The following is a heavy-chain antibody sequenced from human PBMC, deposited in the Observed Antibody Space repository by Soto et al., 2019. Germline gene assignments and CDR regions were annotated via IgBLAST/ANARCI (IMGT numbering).Heavy chain of an antibody. D-gene: IGHD2-8*01. Sequence: ASVKVSCKASGYTFTSYGISWVRQAPGQGLEWMGWISAYNGNTNYAQKLQGRVTMTTDTSTSTAYMELRSLRSDDTAVYYCARDKSCTNGVCLYYYYYYGTDVWGQGTTVTVSS. CDR2: ISAYNGNT. CDR1: GYTFTSYG. V-gene: IGHV1-18*01. CDR3: ARDKSCTNGVCLYYYYYYGTDV. J-gene: IGHJ6*02.